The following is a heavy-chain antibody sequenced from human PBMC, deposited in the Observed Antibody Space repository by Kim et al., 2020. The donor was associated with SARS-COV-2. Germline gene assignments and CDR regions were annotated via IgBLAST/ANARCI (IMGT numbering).Heavy chain of an antibody. CDR1: GFTFSSYG. CDR2: IWYDGSNK. Sequence: GGSLRLSCAASGFTFSSYGMHWVRQAPGKGLEWVAVIWYDGSNKYYADSVKGRFTISRDNSKNTLYLQMNSLRAEDTAVYYCARSVEMATITVLDYWGQGTLVTVSS. J-gene: IGHJ4*02. CDR3: ARSVEMATITVLDY. D-gene: IGHD5-12*01. V-gene: IGHV3-33*01.